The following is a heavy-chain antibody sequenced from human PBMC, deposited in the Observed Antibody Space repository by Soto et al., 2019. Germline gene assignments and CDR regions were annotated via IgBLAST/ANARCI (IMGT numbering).Heavy chain of an antibody. D-gene: IGHD6-25*01. CDR1: GGSFSGYC. V-gene: IGHV4-34*09. Sequence: SETLCLTCAVYGGSFSGYCWSWIRQAPGKGLEWIGEINHSGSTNYNPSLKSRVTISVDTSKNQFSLKLSSVTAADTAVYYCARCGYFTDAFDIWGQGTMVTVSS. J-gene: IGHJ3*02. CDR3: ARCGYFTDAFDI. CDR2: INHSGST.